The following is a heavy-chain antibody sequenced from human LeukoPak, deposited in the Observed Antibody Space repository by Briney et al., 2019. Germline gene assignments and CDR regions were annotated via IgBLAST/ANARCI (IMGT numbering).Heavy chain of an antibody. J-gene: IGHJ4*02. V-gene: IGHV1-2*02. CDR3: ARASSSWSFDY. Sequence: ASVKVSCKASGYTFTGYYMHWVRQAPGQGLEWMGWINPNSGGTNYAQKFQGRVTMTRDTSISTAYMELSRLRSYDTAVYYCARASSSWSFDYWDQGTLVTVSS. D-gene: IGHD6-13*01. CDR2: INPNSGGT. CDR1: GYTFTGYY.